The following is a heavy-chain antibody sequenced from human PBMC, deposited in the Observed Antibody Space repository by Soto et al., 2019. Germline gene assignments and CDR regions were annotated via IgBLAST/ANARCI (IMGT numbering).Heavy chain of an antibody. CDR1: GYTFTSYG. CDR3: ARYLYGSGTGEAFDI. D-gene: IGHD3-10*01. J-gene: IGHJ3*02. V-gene: IGHV1-18*01. Sequence: ATVKVSCKASGYTFTSYGISWVRQAPGQGLEWMGWVSAYNGNTNYAQKLQGRVTMTTDTSTSTAYMELRSLRSDDTAVYYCARYLYGSGTGEAFDIWCQGIMVNVS. CDR2: VSAYNGNT.